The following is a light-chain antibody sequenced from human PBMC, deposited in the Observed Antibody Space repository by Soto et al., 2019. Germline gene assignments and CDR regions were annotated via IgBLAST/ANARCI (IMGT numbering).Light chain of an antibody. CDR2: EVN. V-gene: IGLV2-8*01. Sequence: QSALTQPPSASGSPGQSVTISCTGTSSDVGGYNYVSWYQHHPGKAPKLMIYEVNKRPSGVPDRVSGSKSGNTASLTVSGLQPEDEADYYCSSYAGRNNLLFGGGTKLTVL. CDR3: SSYAGRNNLL. J-gene: IGLJ2*01. CDR1: SSDVGGYNY.